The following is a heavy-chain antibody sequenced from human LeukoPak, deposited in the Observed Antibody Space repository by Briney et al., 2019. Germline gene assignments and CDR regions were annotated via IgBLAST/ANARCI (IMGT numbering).Heavy chain of an antibody. V-gene: IGHV3-21*01. D-gene: IGHD2-2*02. CDR1: GFTFSSYN. CDR2: ISSSGSYI. CDR3: ARGADCSSTSCYKGDWFDP. Sequence: PGGSLRLSCAASGFTFSSYNMNWDRQAPGKGLEWVSFISSSGSYIYYADSVRGRFTISRDNAENSLYLQMNSPRAEDTAVYYCARGADCSSTSCYKGDWFDPWGQGTLVTVSS. J-gene: IGHJ5*02.